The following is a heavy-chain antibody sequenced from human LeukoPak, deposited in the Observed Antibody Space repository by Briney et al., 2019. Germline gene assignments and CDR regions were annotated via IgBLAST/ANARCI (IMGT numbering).Heavy chain of an antibody. Sequence: PSETLSLTCTVSGYSISSGYYWGWIRQPAGKGLEWIGRIYTSGSTNYNPSLKSRVTISVDTSKNQFSLKLRSVTAADTAVYYCARGFYGDYGRPLDYWGQGALVTVSS. D-gene: IGHD4-17*01. J-gene: IGHJ4*02. CDR1: GYSISSGYY. V-gene: IGHV4-61*02. CDR2: IYTSGST. CDR3: ARGFYGDYGRPLDY.